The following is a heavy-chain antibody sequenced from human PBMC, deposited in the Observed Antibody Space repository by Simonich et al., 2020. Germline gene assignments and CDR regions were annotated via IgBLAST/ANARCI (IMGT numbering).Heavy chain of an antibody. CDR3: ARARGDSSSWYFDY. Sequence: EVQLVESGGGLVKPGGSLRLSCAASGFTFSSYSMNWVRQAPGKGREGVSTISSSSSYIYYAGAVNGRFTISRDNAKNSLYLQMNSLRAEDTAVYYCARARGDSSSWYFDYWGQGTLVTVSS. CDR1: GFTFSSYS. CDR2: ISSSSSYI. V-gene: IGHV3-21*01. J-gene: IGHJ4*02. D-gene: IGHD6-13*01.